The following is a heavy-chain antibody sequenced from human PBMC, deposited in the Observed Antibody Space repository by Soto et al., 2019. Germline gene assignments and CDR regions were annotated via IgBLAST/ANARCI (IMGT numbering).Heavy chain of an antibody. CDR1: GYSVTTYW. Sequence: EVQLVQSGAEVKKPGESLKISCKGSGYSVTTYWIAWVRQMPDRGLEWMGIIYPGDSDTRYSPSFQGQVTISADKSISTAYLHWSSLKASDTAMYYCARRLAATEHFDFWGQGTLVTVSS. D-gene: IGHD6-25*01. CDR3: ARRLAATEHFDF. V-gene: IGHV5-51*01. CDR2: IYPGDSDT. J-gene: IGHJ4*02.